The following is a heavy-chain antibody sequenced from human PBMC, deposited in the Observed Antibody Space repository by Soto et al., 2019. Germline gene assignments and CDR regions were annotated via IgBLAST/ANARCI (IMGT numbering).Heavy chain of an antibody. CDR1: GYSFTSYW. J-gene: IGHJ4*02. V-gene: IGHV5-51*01. CDR2: IYPGDSDT. Sequence: PGESLKISCKGSGYSFTSYWIGWVRQMPGKGLEWMGIIYPGDSDTRYSPSFQGQVTISADKSISTAYLQWSSLKASDTAMYYCARHESVVVAPATGYFDYWGQGTLVTVSS. CDR3: ARHESVVVAPATGYFDY. D-gene: IGHD2-15*01.